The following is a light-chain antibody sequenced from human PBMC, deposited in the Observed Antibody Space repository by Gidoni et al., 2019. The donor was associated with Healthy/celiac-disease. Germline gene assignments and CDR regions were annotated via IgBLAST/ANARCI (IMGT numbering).Light chain of an antibody. CDR1: QDISNY. Sequence: DIQMTHSPSSLSASVGDRVTITCQARQDISNYLNWYQQKPGKAPKLLIYDASNLETGVPSRFSGSGSGTDFTFTISSLQPEDIATYYCQQYDNLIFTFXPXTKVDIK. V-gene: IGKV1-33*01. CDR3: QQYDNLIFT. J-gene: IGKJ3*01. CDR2: DAS.